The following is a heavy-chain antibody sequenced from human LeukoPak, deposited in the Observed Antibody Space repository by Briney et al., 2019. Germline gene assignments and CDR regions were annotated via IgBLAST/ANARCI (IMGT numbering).Heavy chain of an antibody. CDR1: GYSFTGYF. Sequence: GASVKVSCKASGYSFTGYFIHWVRQAPGQGLEWMGWINPDNGATSYAQKFQGRVAMTGDTSISTAYMELNRLKSDDTAVYYCARRIRWGIEVALGWLDPWGQGTQVTVSS. CDR3: ARRIRWGIEVALGWLDP. V-gene: IGHV1-2*02. D-gene: IGHD6-19*01. J-gene: IGHJ5*02. CDR2: INPDNGAT.